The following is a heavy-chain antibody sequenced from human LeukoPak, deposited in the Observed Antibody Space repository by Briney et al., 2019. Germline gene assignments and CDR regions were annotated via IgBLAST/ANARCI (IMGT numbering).Heavy chain of an antibody. Sequence: PGGTLRLSCAASGFTFSSYGMSWVRQAPGKGLEWVSAISGSGGSTYYADSVKGRFTISRDNSKNTLYPQMNSLRAEDTAVYYCAKLRIAVALLDYWGQGTLVTVSS. CDR3: AKLRIAVALLDY. CDR1: GFTFSSYG. V-gene: IGHV3-23*01. D-gene: IGHD6-19*01. CDR2: ISGSGGST. J-gene: IGHJ4*02.